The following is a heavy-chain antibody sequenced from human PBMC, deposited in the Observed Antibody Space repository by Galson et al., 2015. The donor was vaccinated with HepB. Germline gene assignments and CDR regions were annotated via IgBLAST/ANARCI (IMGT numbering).Heavy chain of an antibody. J-gene: IGHJ6*02. D-gene: IGHD2-2*01. CDR3: ARDNQHLYYYYYYGMDV. CDR2: IKQDGSEK. Sequence: SLRLSCAASGFTFSSYWMSWVRQAPGKGLEWVANIKQDGSEKYYVDSVKGRFTISRDNAKNSLYLQMNSLRAEDTAVYYCARDNQHLYYYYYYGMDVWGQGTTVTVSS. CDR1: GFTFSSYW. V-gene: IGHV3-7*01.